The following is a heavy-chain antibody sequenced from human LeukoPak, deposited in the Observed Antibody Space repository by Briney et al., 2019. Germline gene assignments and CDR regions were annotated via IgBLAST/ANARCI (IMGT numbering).Heavy chain of an antibody. V-gene: IGHV3-30*02. D-gene: IGHD3-3*01. CDR1: GFTFSSYG. CDR3: AKDGALPAYYDFWSGYSPYYYYYYMDV. CDR2: IRYDGSNK. J-gene: IGHJ6*03. Sequence: GGSLRLSCAASGFTFSSYGMHWVRQAPGKGLEWVAFIRYDGSNKYYADSVKGRFTISRDNSKNTLYLQMNSLRAEDTAVYYCAKDGALPAYYDFWSGYSPYYYYYYMDVWGKGTTVTVSS.